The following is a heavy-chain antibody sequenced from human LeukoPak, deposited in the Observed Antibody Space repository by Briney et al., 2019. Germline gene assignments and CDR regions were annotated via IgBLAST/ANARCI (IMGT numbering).Heavy chain of an antibody. CDR3: ARDGGAYSWYPDYYYYMDV. V-gene: IGHV4-59*12. D-gene: IGHD2-15*01. Sequence: SETLSLTCTVSGGSISSYYWSWIRQPPGKGREWIGYIYYSGSTNYNPSLKSRVTMSVDTSKNQFSLKLSSVTAADTAVYFCARDGGAYSWYPDYYYYMDVWGKGTSVTVSS. CDR2: IYYSGST. J-gene: IGHJ6*03. CDR1: GGSISSYY.